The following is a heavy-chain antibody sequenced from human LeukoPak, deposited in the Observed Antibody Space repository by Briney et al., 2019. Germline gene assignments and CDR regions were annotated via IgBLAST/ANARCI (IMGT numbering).Heavy chain of an antibody. J-gene: IGHJ4*02. V-gene: IGHV3-11*01. Sequence: GGSLRLSCAASGFTFSDYYMSWICQAPGKGLEWVSYISSRGSTIYYADSVKGRFTISRDNAKNSLYLQMNSLRAEDTAVYYCARWGRTYDILTGYSYWGQGTLVTVSS. CDR1: GFTFSDYY. CDR2: ISSRGSTI. CDR3: ARWGRTYDILTGYSY. D-gene: IGHD3-9*01.